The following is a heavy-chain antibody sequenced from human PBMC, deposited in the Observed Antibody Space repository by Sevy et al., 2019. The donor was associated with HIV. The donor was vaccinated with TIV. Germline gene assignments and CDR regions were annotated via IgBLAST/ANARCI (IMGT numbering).Heavy chain of an antibody. J-gene: IGHJ4*02. CDR1: GGSISSYY. Sequence: SETLSLTCTVSGGSISSYYWSWIRQPPGKGLEWIGYSGSTNYNPSLKSRVTISVDTSKNQFSLKLSSVTAADTAVYFCAVVSGGQDHFDYWGQGPLVTVS. CDR2: SGST. CDR3: AVVSGGQDHFDY. V-gene: IGHV4-59*13. D-gene: IGHD2-15*01.